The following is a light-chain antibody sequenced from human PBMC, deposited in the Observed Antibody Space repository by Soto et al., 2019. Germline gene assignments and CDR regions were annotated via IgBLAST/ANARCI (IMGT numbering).Light chain of an antibody. J-gene: IGLJ2*01. Sequence: QSVLTQPPSVSGAPGQRVTISCTGSSSNIGADYYVHWYQQLPGAAPKLIIYGNINRPSGVPDRFSGSKSGTSASLAITGLVAEDEGDDYCQSYDASVSGSGVIFGGGTKLTVL. CDR3: QSYDASVSGSGVI. V-gene: IGLV1-40*01. CDR2: GNI. CDR1: SSNIGADYY.